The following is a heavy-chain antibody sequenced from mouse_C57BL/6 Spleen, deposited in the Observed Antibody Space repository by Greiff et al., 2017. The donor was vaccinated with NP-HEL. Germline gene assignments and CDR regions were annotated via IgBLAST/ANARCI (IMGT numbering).Heavy chain of an antibody. D-gene: IGHD3-2*02. CDR3: ARSGQLRLRRYFDY. CDR2: IDPEDGAT. Sequence: EFQLQQSGAELVKPGASVKLSCTASGFNIKDYYMHWVTQRTEQGREWFRRIDPEDGATKFAPKFQAKATITADTSSNTAYLQLSSLTSEDTAVYYSARSGQLRLRRYFDYWGQGTTLTVSS. V-gene: IGHV14-2*01. J-gene: IGHJ2*01. CDR1: GFNIKDYY.